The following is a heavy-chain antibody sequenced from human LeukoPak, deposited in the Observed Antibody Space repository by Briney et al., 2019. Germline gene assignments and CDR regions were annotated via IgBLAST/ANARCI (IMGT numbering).Heavy chain of an antibody. J-gene: IGHJ4*02. V-gene: IGHV4-30-4*01. D-gene: IGHD5-24*01. CDR3: ARVGDGYNFDY. CDR2: IYYSGST. Sequence: SETLSLTCTVSGGSISSGDYYWSWIREPPGKGLESIGYIYYSGSTSDSPSRKSRVPISVDTSTNQFSLKLSSVTAADTAVYYCARVGDGYNFDYCGQGTLVTVSS. CDR1: GGSISSGDYY.